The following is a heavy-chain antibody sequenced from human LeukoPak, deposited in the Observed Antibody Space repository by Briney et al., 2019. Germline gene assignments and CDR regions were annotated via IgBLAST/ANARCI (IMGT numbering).Heavy chain of an antibody. CDR2: ISAYNGNT. V-gene: IGHV1-18*01. Sequence: ASVKVSCKASGGTFSSYAISWVRQAPGQGLEWMGWISAYNGNTNYAQKLQGRVTMTTDTSTSTVYMELNSLRSEDTAVYYCARGHIAVAGNFDYWGQGTLVTVSS. CDR1: GGTFSSYA. CDR3: ARGHIAVAGNFDY. J-gene: IGHJ4*02. D-gene: IGHD6-19*01.